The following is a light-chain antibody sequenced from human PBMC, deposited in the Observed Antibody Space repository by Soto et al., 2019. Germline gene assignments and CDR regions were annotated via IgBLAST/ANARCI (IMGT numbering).Light chain of an antibody. CDR3: VSYTSSTTYV. CDR2: DVA. CDR1: STDFVSYNR. J-gene: IGLJ1*01. V-gene: IGLV2-18*02. Sequence: QSVLTQPPSVSGSPGQSVTISCTGTSTDFVSYNRVSWYQQPPGTAPKLIIYDVANRPSGVSNRFSGSKSGSTASLIISRLQTEDEADYYCVSYTSSTTYVFGTGTKVTVL.